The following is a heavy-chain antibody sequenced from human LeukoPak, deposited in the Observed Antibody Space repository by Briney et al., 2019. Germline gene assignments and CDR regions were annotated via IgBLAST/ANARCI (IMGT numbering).Heavy chain of an antibody. J-gene: IGHJ4*02. V-gene: IGHV4-34*01. CDR2: INHSGST. CDR1: GGSFSGYY. Sequence: PSETLSLTCAVYGGSFSGYYWSWIRQPPGKGLEWIGEINHSGSTNYNPSLKSRVTISVDTSKNQFSLKLSSVTAADTAVYYCARGILVGATNWGQGTLVTVSS. CDR3: ARGILVGATN. D-gene: IGHD1-26*01.